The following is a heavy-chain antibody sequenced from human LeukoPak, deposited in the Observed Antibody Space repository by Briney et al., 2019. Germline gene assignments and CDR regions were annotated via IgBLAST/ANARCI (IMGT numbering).Heavy chain of an antibody. CDR3: ARDPYCSGGSCYHYYYYGMDV. CDR2: INPNSGGT. Sequence: ASVKVSCKASGYTFTGYYMHWVRQAPGQGLEWMGWINPNSGGTNYAQKLQGRVAMTTDTSTSTAYMELRSLRSDDTAVYYCARDPYCSGGSCYHYYYYGMDVWGQGTTVTVSS. CDR1: GYTFTGYY. J-gene: IGHJ6*02. V-gene: IGHV1-2*02. D-gene: IGHD2-15*01.